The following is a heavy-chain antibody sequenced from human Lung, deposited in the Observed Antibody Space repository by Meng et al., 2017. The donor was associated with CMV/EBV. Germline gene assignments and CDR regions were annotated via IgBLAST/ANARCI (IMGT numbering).Heavy chain of an antibody. CDR3: ARLAARGY. CDR2: VSDTHGDT. D-gene: IGHD6-6*01. J-gene: IGHJ4*02. V-gene: IGHV3-23*01. Sequence: SCAASGFTFSSFDMSWVRQAPGKGLEWVSTVSDTHGDTYYADSVKGRFTISRDNSKSTLYLQMNSLRADDTARYYCARLAARGYWVQGKVVTVSS. CDR1: GFTFSSFD.